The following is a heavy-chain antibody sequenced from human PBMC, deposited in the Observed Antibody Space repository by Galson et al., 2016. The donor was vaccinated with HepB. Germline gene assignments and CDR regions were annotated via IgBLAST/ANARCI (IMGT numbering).Heavy chain of an antibody. CDR3: ASSEFDFGGDPPTDYGMDV. D-gene: IGHD4-23*01. CDR1: RYSLTTYD. V-gene: IGHV1-8*01. J-gene: IGHJ6*04. CDR2: MNPYSGNT. Sequence: SVKVSCKASRYSLTTYDINWVRQAPGQGLEWLGWMNPYSGNTGYAQKFQARVTMTRNTSLSTVYLELSNLKSEDTAVYYCASSEFDFGGDPPTDYGMDVWGKGTTVTVSS.